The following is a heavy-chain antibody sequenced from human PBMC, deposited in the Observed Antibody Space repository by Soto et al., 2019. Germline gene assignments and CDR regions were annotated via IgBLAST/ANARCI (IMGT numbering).Heavy chain of an antibody. Sequence: ASETLSLTCTVSGGSISSGGYYWSWIRQHPGKGLEWIGYIYYSGSTYYNPSLKSRVTISVDTSKNQFSLKLSSVTAADTAVYYCARSTMVYPYYYYGMDVWGQGTTVTVSS. V-gene: IGHV4-31*03. D-gene: IGHD3-10*01. J-gene: IGHJ6*02. CDR2: IYYSGST. CDR1: GGSISSGGYY. CDR3: ARSTMVYPYYYYGMDV.